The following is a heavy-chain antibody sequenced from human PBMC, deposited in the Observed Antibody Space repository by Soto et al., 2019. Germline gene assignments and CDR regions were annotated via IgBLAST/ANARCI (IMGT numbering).Heavy chain of an antibody. CDR1: GFTFSTYA. Sequence: GWSLRLSCGASGFTFSTYAMSWVRQAPGKGLEWVSAISAGGGTTYYADSVKGRFTISRDNSMNALYLQINSLRIEDTAVYYCAHPRGYGVFDAYDIWGQGTMVTVSS. J-gene: IGHJ3*02. CDR2: ISAGGGTT. CDR3: AHPRGYGVFDAYDI. V-gene: IGHV3-23*01. D-gene: IGHD4-17*01.